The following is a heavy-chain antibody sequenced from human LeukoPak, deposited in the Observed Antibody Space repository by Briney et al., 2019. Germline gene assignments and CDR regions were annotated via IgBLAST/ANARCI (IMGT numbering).Heavy chain of an antibody. V-gene: IGHV3-23*01. CDR1: GFTFSSYA. CDR3: AKDELRIGQHQPLLWFGERTMNYYYGMDV. CDR2: ISGSGGST. Sequence: HSGESMRLSCAASGFTFSSYAMSWVRQAPGKGLEWVSAISGSGGSTYYADSVKGRFTISRDNSKNTLYLQMNSLRAEDTAVYYCAKDELRIGQHQPLLWFGERTMNYYYGMDVWGQGTTVTVSS. J-gene: IGHJ6*02. D-gene: IGHD3-10*01.